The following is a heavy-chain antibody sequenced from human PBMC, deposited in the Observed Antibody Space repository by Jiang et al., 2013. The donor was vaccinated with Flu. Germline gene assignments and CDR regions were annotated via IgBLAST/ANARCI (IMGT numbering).Heavy chain of an antibody. CDR2: ISWNSGSI. CDR3: AKARDYDFWSGPFDY. Sequence: HWVRQAPGKGLEWVSGISWNSGSIGYADSVKGRFTISRDNAKNSLYLQMNSLRAEDTALYYCAKARDYDFWSGPFDYWGQGTPGHRLL. V-gene: IGHV3-9*01. J-gene: IGHJ4*02. D-gene: IGHD3-3*01.